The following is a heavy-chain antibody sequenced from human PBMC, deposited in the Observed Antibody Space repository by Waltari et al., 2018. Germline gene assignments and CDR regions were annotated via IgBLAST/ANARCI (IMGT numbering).Heavy chain of an antibody. Sequence: QVQLVQSGSELKKPGASVKVSCKASGYTFTSYAINWVRQAPGQGLELIGWINTNTGNPTYVQGFTGRFVFSLDTSVSTAYLQISNLKAEDTAIYYWAREVVPAATIVVNWFDPWGQGTLVTVSS. CDR1: GYTFTSYA. D-gene: IGHD2-2*01. V-gene: IGHV7-4-1*02. CDR2: INTNTGNP. CDR3: AREVVPAATIVVNWFDP. J-gene: IGHJ5*02.